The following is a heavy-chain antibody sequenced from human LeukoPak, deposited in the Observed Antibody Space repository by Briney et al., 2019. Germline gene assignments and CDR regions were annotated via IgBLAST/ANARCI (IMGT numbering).Heavy chain of an antibody. Sequence: GGSLRLSCAASGFTFSSYWMSWVRQAPGKGLEWVANIKQDGSEKYYVDSVKGRFTISRDNAKNSLYLQMNSLRAEDTAVYYCTRDIGIAVAGTGFDYWGQGTLVTVSS. D-gene: IGHD6-19*01. V-gene: IGHV3-7*01. CDR2: IKQDGSEK. CDR1: GFTFSSYW. J-gene: IGHJ4*02. CDR3: TRDIGIAVAGTGFDY.